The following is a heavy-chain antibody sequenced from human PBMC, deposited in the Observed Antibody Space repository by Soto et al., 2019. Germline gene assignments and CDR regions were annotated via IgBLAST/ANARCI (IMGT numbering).Heavy chain of an antibody. Sequence: GESLKISCKASGYSFTSYWISWVRQMPGKGLEWMGRIDPSDSYIDYSPSFQGHVTIAVDKSTTTAYLQWSSLKASDTAIYYCANLTEFQSSRGMDVWGQGTPVTVSS. V-gene: IGHV5-10-1*01. D-gene: IGHD6-6*01. J-gene: IGHJ6*02. CDR3: ANLTEFQSSRGMDV. CDR2: IDPSDSYI. CDR1: GYSFTSYW.